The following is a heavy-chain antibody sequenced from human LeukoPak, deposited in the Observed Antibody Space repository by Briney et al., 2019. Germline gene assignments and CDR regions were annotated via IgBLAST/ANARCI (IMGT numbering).Heavy chain of an antibody. CDR1: GFTFSTYS. V-gene: IGHV3-48*02. D-gene: IGHD1-1*01. CDR3: AREAGNTQYFDY. CDR2: ISYSSSAI. J-gene: IGHJ4*02. Sequence: GGSLRLSCAASGFTFSTYSMNWVRQAPGKGLEWVSYISYSSSAIYYADSVKGRFTISRDNAKNSLYLRMNSLRDEDTAVYYCAREAGNTQYFDYWGQGTLVTVSS.